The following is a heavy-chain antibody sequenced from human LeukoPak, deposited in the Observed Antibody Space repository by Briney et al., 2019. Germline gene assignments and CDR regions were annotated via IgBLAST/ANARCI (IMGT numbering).Heavy chain of an antibody. CDR2: MNPNSGNT. V-gene: IGHV1-8*03. J-gene: IGHJ4*02. CDR1: GYTFTSYD. CDR3: ARARVGATTRYYFDY. D-gene: IGHD1-26*01. Sequence: ASVKVSCEASGYTFTSYDINWVRQATGQGLEWMGWMNPNSGNTGYAQKFQGRVTITRNTSISTAYMELSSLRSEDTAVYYCARARVGATTRYYFDYWGQGTLVTVSS.